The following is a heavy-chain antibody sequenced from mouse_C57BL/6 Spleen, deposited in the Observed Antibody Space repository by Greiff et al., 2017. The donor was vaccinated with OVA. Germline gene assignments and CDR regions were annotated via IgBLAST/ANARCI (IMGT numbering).Heavy chain of an antibody. Sequence: VMLVESGAELVKPGASVKISCKASGYAFSSYWMNWVKQRPGQGLEWIGQIYPGDGDTNYNGKFKGKATLTADKSSSTAYMQLSSLTSEDSAVYFCARNYGSARWFAYWGQGTLVTVSA. CDR1: GYAFSSYW. CDR3: ARNYGSARWFAY. V-gene: IGHV1-80*01. D-gene: IGHD1-1*01. CDR2: IYPGDGDT. J-gene: IGHJ3*01.